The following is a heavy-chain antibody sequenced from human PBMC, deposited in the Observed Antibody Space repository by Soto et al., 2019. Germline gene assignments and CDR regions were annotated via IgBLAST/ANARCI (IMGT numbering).Heavy chain of an antibody. CDR3: ARLGYDILTGYYGDY. D-gene: IGHD3-9*01. J-gene: IGHJ4*02. V-gene: IGHV5-10-1*01. CDR2: IDPSDSYT. Sequence: PGESLKISCKGSGYTFTNYWISWVRQMPGKGLEWMGTIDPSDSYTNYSPSFQGHVTISADKSITTVYLQWSTLKASDTAMYYYARLGYDILTGYYGDYWGQGTLVTVSS. CDR1: GYTFTNYW.